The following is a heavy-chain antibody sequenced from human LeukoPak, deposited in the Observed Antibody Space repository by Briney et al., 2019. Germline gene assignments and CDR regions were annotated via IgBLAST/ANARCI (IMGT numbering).Heavy chain of an antibody. J-gene: IGHJ4*02. CDR3: AREAGGNPHY. D-gene: IGHD4-23*01. CDR2: INPSGGST. Sequence: GASVKISCKASGGTFSSYAIRWVRQAPGQGLEWMGIINPSGGSTSYAQKFQGRVTMTRDTSTSTVYMELSSLRSEDTAVYYCAREAGGNPHYWGQGTLVTVSS. CDR1: GGTFSSYA. V-gene: IGHV1-46*01.